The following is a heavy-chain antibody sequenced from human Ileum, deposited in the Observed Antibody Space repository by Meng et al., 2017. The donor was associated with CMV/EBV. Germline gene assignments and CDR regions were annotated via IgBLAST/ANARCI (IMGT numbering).Heavy chain of an antibody. V-gene: IGHV4-4*07. CDR3: ARGPGGFGDFNFDY. CDR1: GDSLTSFY. J-gene: IGHJ4*02. Sequence: HERLQELGPSRVKPSWTLSLTCTVSGDSLTSFYWSWIRQPAGKALEWIGRIYHGGSTNYNPSLKSRVTLSVDTSKNQFSMRLTSVTAADTAVYYCARGPGGFGDFNFDYWGQGTLVTVSS. CDR2: IYHGGST. D-gene: IGHD3-16*01.